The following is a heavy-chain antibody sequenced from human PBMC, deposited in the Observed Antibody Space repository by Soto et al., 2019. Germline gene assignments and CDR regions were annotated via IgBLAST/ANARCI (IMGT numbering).Heavy chain of an antibody. CDR2: FNGKGDST. D-gene: IGHD6-19*01. J-gene: IGHJ6*03. V-gene: IGHV3-23*01. Sequence: EVQLLESGGGLVQPGGSLRLSCAASGFTFGNYAMSWVRQAPGKGLEWVSGFNGKGDSTLYADSLKGRFTISRDNSKSTLYLQMSSLGAEDTAVYYCAKTMAAVEEGQNYYYYMDVWGKGTTVTVSS. CDR1: GFTFGNYA. CDR3: AKTMAAVEEGQNYYYYMDV.